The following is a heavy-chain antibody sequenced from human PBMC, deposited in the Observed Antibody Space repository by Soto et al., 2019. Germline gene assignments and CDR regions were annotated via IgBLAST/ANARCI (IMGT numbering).Heavy chain of an antibody. D-gene: IGHD1-26*01. CDR1: GFAFLNYD. V-gene: IGHV3-23*01. CDR2: ISGSGLST. J-gene: IGHJ4*02. CDR3: AKESVGGSYYSGL. Sequence: GGSLNLFFASHGFAFLNYDMGWVRQASGKGLEWVSAISGSGLSTYYTDSVKGRFTISRDNSKNTLHLEMNSLRAEDTAVYYCAKESVGGSYYSGLWGQGT.